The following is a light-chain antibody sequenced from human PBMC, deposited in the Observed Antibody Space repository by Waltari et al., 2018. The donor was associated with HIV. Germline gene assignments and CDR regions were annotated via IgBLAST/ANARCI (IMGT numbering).Light chain of an antibody. CDR1: TSHTETNNF. J-gene: IGLJ1*01. CDR2: AVT. Sequence: QSALTQPASVSGSPGQSITISCTDDTSHTETNNFVSWYPHHPGRPPQHVIYAVTRRPSGISPVFSGAKSGTTASLTISALQAEDDADYFCCSYSRGGNFYAVGSGTMVTV. V-gene: IGLV2-23*02. CDR3: CSYSRGGNFYA.